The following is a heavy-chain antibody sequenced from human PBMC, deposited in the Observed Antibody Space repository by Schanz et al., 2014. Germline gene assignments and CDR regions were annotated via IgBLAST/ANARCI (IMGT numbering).Heavy chain of an antibody. CDR1: RFTVTNAW. J-gene: IGHJ4*02. D-gene: IGHD3-22*01. V-gene: IGHV3-48*01. CDR3: ARPPHDSSGYYPFDY. CDR2: ITYNGGTI. Sequence: EAHLVESGGGLVKPGGSLTLSCAASRFTVTNAWMSWVRQAPGKGLEWISYITYNGGTIYYADSVKGRFTISRDNAKNSLYLQMNSLRAEDTAVYYCARPPHDSSGYYPFDYWGQGTLVTVSS.